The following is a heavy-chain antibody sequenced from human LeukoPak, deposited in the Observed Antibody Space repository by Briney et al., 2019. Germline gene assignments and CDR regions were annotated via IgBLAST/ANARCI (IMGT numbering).Heavy chain of an antibody. Sequence: PGGSLRLSCAASGFTFSGYSMNWVRQAPGKGLEWVSASGGDGGSTYGHSVKGRFTISRDNSKNTLYLQMNSLRAEDTATYYCAKALNYWYFDLWGRGNLVTVSS. CDR3: AKALNYWYFDL. CDR1: GFTFSGYS. J-gene: IGHJ2*01. V-gene: IGHV3-23*01. CDR2: SGGDGGST.